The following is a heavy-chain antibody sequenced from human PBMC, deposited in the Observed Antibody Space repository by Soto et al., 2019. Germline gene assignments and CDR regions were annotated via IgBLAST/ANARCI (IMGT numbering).Heavy chain of an antibody. V-gene: IGHV3-23*01. CDR3: AKALQRGNSRSEYYYYGMDV. CDR2: ISGSGGST. J-gene: IGHJ6*02. Sequence: GGSLRLSCAASGFTFSSYAMSWVRQAPGKGLEWVSAISGSGGSTYYADSVKGRFTISRDNSKNTLYLQMNSLRAEDTAVYYCAKALQRGNSRSEYYYYGMDVWGQGTTVTVSS. CDR1: GFTFSSYA. D-gene: IGHD2-21*02.